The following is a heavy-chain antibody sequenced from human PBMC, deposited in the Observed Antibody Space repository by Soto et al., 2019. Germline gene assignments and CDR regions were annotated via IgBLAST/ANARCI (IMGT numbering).Heavy chain of an antibody. D-gene: IGHD3-22*01. V-gene: IGHV4-59*08. J-gene: IGHJ4*02. CDR3: ARHRGDSSGYWGPTKYYFDY. CDR2: IYYSGST. Sequence: QVQLQESGPGLVKPSETLSLTCTVSGGSISSYYWSWIRQPPGKGLEWIGYIYYSGSTNYNPSLKSRVTISVDTSKNQFSLKLSSVTAADTAVYYCARHRGDSSGYWGPTKYYFDYWGQGTLVTVSS. CDR1: GGSISSYY.